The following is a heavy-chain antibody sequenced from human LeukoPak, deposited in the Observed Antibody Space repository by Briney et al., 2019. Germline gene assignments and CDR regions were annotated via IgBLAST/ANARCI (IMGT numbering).Heavy chain of an antibody. CDR3: ANLRVWGSYGLTRPFDN. D-gene: IGHD3-16*01. V-gene: IGHV3-43*02. CDR1: GFTFYDYA. J-gene: IGHJ4*02. CDR2: ISGDGGRT. Sequence: GGSLRLSCAASGFTFYDYAMHWGRQAPGKGLEWVSLISGDGGRTYYADSVKGRFTISRDNSKNSLFLQMNSLRTEDTALYYCANLRVWGSYGLTRPFDNWGQRTLVTVST.